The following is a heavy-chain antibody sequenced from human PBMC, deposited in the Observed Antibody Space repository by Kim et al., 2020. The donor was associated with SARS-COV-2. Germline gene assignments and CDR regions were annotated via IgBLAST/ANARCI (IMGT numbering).Heavy chain of an antibody. CDR2: IYYSGST. Sequence: SETLSLTCTVSGGSISSSSYYWGWIRQPPGKGLEWIGSIYYSGSTYYNPSLKSRVTISVDTSKNQFSLKLSSVTAADTAVYYCARISTMVRGVTNWFDPWGQGTLVTVPS. D-gene: IGHD3-10*01. CDR3: ARISTMVRGVTNWFDP. CDR1: GGSISSSSYY. V-gene: IGHV4-39*01. J-gene: IGHJ5*02.